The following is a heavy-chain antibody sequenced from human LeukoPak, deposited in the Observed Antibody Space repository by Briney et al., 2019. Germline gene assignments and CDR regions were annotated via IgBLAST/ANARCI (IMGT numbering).Heavy chain of an antibody. D-gene: IGHD6-19*01. CDR1: GASISSTTYY. V-gene: IGHV4-39*01. CDR2: IYYSGST. CDR3: ARHKYSSGWPPEGAFDI. Sequence: SETLSLTCTVSGASISSTTYYWGWIRQPPRKGLEWVASIYYSGSTYYNPSLKSRVTISVDTSKNQFSLKLSSVTAADTAVYYCARHKYSSGWPPEGAFDIWGQGTMVTVSS. J-gene: IGHJ3*02.